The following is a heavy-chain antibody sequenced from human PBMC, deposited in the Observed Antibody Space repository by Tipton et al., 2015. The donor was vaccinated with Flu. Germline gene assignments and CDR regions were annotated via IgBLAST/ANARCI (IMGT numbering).Heavy chain of an antibody. CDR1: GYTFTSYY. D-gene: IGHD3-16*02. V-gene: IGHV1-46*01. J-gene: IGHJ6*02. CDR2: INPSGGST. CDR3: ARGGDGGTVMITFGGVIDPYYYYYGMDV. Sequence: QMQLVQSGAEVKKPGASVKVSCKASGYTFTSYYMHWVRQAPGQGLEWMGIINPSGGSTSYAQKFQGRVTMTRDTSTSTVYMELSSLRSEDTAVYYCARGGDGGTVMITFGGVIDPYYYYYGMDVWGQGTTVTVSS.